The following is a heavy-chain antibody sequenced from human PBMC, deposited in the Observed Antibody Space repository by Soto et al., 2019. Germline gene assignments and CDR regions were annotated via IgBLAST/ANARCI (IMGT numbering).Heavy chain of an antibody. J-gene: IGHJ4*02. Sequence: RLVQSGAEVKKPGASVKISCKAAGYIFRSHYIHWVRQAPGQGLEWMGIINPSGGITNYAQKFQGRVTITADESTSTAYMELSSLRSEDTAVYYCARDGGRHSGGIDYWGQGTLVTVSS. D-gene: IGHD1-26*01. V-gene: IGHV1-46*01. CDR2: INPSGGIT. CDR3: ARDGGRHSGGIDY. CDR1: GYIFRSHY.